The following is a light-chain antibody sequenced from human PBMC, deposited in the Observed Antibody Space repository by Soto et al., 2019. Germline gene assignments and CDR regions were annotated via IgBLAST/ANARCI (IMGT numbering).Light chain of an antibody. CDR1: QSVLYSSNNKNY. J-gene: IGKJ1*01. Sequence: DIVMTQSPDSLAVSLGERATINCKSSQSVLYSSNNKNYLAWYQQKPGQPPKLLIYWASTRESGVPDRFSGSGSGTDFTLTISSLQAEGVAVYYCQQWSSVPKTFGQGTKVEIK. V-gene: IGKV4-1*01. CDR2: WAS. CDR3: QQWSSVPKT.